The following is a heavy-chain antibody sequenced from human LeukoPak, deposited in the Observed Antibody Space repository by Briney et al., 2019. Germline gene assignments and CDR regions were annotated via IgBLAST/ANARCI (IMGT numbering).Heavy chain of an antibody. V-gene: IGHV1-8*01. J-gene: IGHJ4*02. D-gene: IGHD6-6*01. CDR3: ARGPSSSANFDY. Sequence: GASVKVSCKASGYTFTSYDINWVRQATGQGLEWMGWMNPNSGNTGYAQKFQGRVTMTRNTSISTAYMELSSLRSEDTAVYYCARGPSSSANFDYWGQGTLVTVSS. CDR2: MNPNSGNT. CDR1: GYTFTSYD.